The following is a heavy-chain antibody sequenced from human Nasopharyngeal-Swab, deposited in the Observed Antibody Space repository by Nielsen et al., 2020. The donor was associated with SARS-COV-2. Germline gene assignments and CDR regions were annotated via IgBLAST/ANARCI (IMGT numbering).Heavy chain of an antibody. CDR3: ARPASGSCYAHFDY. D-gene: IGHD1-26*01. J-gene: IGHJ4*02. V-gene: IGHV3-30*04. CDR1: GFTFSSYA. Sequence: GESLKISCAASGFTFSSYAMHWVRQAPGKGLEWVAVISYDGSNKYYADSVKGRFTISRDNSKNTLYLQMNSLRAEDTAVYYCARPASGSCYAHFDYWGQGTLVTVSS. CDR2: ISYDGSNK.